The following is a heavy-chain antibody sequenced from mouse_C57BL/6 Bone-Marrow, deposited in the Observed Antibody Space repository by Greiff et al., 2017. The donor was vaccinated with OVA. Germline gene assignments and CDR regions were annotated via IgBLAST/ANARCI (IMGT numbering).Heavy chain of an antibody. D-gene: IGHD2-13*01. CDR1: GYTFTDYY. V-gene: IGHV1-76*01. J-gene: IGHJ3*01. CDR3: ARSPYGDVFAY. CDR2: IYPGSGNT. Sequence: QVQLQQSGAELVRPGASVKLSCKASGYTFTDYYINWVKQRPGQGLEWIARIYPGSGNTYYNEKFKGKATLTAEKSSSTAYMQLSSLTSEDSAVYFCARSPYGDVFAYWGQGTLVTVSA.